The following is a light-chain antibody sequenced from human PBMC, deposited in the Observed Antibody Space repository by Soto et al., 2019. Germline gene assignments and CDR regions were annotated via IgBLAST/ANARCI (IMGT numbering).Light chain of an antibody. Sequence: EIVMTQSPATLSVSPGERATLSCRASQSVSSDLVWYQQKAGQAPRLLIYDTSTRATGIPARFSGSGSGTEFTLTISSLQSEDFATYYCQQTRTYPSTFGGGTKVEIK. J-gene: IGKJ4*01. CDR2: DTS. V-gene: IGKV3-15*01. CDR1: QSVSSD. CDR3: QQTRTYPST.